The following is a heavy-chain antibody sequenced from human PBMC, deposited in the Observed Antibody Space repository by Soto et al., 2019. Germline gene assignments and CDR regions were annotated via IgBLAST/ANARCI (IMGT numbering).Heavy chain of an antibody. CDR3: AKAGPSYYYGMDV. V-gene: IGHV3-23*01. Sequence: GGSLRLSCAASGLDFSSEVMCWVRQAPGKGLEWVSSISGSGRTIYHADFMRGRFAISRDNSKNSLYMQLNNLRVDDTAVYYCAKAGPSYYYGMDVWGQGTRATVSS. J-gene: IGHJ6*02. CDR2: ISGSGRTI. CDR1: GLDFSSEV.